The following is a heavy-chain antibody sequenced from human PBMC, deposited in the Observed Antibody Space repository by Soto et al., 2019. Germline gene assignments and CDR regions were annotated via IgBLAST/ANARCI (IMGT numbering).Heavy chain of an antibody. Sequence: QVQLVQSGAEVKKPGASVKVSCKASGYTFTSYGISWVRQAPGQGLEWMGRINPYNGNTNYAQKRQGRITMTTDTSTNTAYMELRDLAFDDTAVYYCGRDWFGIEHWGQGTLVTVSS. CDR3: GRDWFGIEH. CDR1: GYTFTSYG. J-gene: IGHJ4*01. D-gene: IGHD3-16*01. V-gene: IGHV1-18*01. CDR2: INPYNGNT.